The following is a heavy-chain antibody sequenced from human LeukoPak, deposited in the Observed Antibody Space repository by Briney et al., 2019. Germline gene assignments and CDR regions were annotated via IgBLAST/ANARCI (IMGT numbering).Heavy chain of an antibody. J-gene: IGHJ4*02. V-gene: IGHV1-18*01. CDR3: ARDKGSGWYSDY. CDR2: ISAYNGNT. Sequence: SVKVSCKASGFTFTSYGIGWVQQAPGQGLEWIGWISAYNGNTNYAQKLQGRVTMTTDTSTSTAYMELRSLRYDDTAVYYCARDKGSGWYSDYWGQGTLVTVSS. CDR1: GFTFTSYG. D-gene: IGHD6-19*01.